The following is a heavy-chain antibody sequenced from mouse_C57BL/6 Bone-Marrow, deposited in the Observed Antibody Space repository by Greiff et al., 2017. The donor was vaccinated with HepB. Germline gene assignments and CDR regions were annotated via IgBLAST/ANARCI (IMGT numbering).Heavy chain of an antibody. D-gene: IGHD4-1*01. CDR1: GFTFSDYG. V-gene: IGHV5-17*01. Sequence: EVKLMESGGGLVKPGGSLKLSCAASGFTFSDYGMHWVRQAPEKGLEWVAYISSGSSTIYYADTVKGRFTISRDNAKNTLFLQMTSLRSEDTAMYYCARLTGTGYFDYWGQGTTLTVSS. CDR3: ARLTGTGYFDY. CDR2: ISSGSSTI. J-gene: IGHJ2*01.